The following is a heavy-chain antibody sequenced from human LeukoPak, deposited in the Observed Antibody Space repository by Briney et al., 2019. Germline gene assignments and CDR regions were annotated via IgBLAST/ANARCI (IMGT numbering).Heavy chain of an antibody. J-gene: IGHJ4*02. CDR3: ARVYSSGWFDY. Sequence: GGSLRLSCAASGFTFSDYYMSWIRQAPGKGLVWVSRINSDGSSTSYADSVKGRFTISRDNAKNTLYLQMNSLRAEDTAVYYCARVYSSGWFDYWGQGTLVTVSS. D-gene: IGHD6-19*01. CDR1: GFTFSDYY. V-gene: IGHV3-74*01. CDR2: INSDGSST.